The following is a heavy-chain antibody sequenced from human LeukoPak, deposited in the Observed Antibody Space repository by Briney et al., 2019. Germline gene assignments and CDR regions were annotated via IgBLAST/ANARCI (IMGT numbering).Heavy chain of an antibody. J-gene: IGHJ6*04. CDR2: MHSDGST. Sequence: GGSLRLSCAASGFAVSSNYMSWVRQPPGKGLEWVSVMHSDGSTYYADSVKGRFTISRDNSKNTLDLQMNSLRAEDTAVYYCARDGNSGYNSDYYYGMDVWGKGTTVTVSS. D-gene: IGHD5-12*01. CDR1: GFAVSSNY. V-gene: IGHV3-53*01. CDR3: ARDGNSGYNSDYYYGMDV.